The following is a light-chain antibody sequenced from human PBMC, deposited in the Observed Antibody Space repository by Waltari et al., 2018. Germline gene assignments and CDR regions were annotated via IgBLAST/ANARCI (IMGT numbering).Light chain of an antibody. CDR1: QSLLHSNGYNY. CDR3: MQALQTPPA. CDR2: LGS. J-gene: IGKJ5*01. Sequence: DIVMTQSPLSLPVTPGEPASISCRSSQSLLHSNGYNYSDWYLQKPGQSPQLLIYLGSNRASWVPDRFSGSGSGTDFTLKISRVEAEDVGVYYCMQALQTPPAFGQGTRLEIK. V-gene: IGKV2-28*01.